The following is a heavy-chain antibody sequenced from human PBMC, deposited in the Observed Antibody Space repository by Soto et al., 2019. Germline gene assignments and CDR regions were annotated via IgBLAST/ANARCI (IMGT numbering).Heavy chain of an antibody. V-gene: IGHV1-3*01. CDR3: VFLGSGYDDPIFDY. D-gene: IGHD5-12*01. Sequence: ASVKVSCKASGYTFPRYGIHWVRQAPGQSLEWMGWINAGNGDTKSSQKFQDRVTITRDTSASTAYLELSSLRSEDTAVYYCVFLGSGYDDPIFDYWGQGTLVTVSS. CDR1: GYTFPRYG. J-gene: IGHJ4*02. CDR2: INAGNGDT.